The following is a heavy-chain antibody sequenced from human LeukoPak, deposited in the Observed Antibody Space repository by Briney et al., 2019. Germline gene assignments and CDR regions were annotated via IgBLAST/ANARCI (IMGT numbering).Heavy chain of an antibody. CDR3: ARDSSQYSSSSGIDY. CDR1: GGSISGYY. Sequence: PSETLSLTCTVSGGSISGYYWCWIRQPAGKGLEWIGRIYTSGSTNYNPSLKSRVTISVDKSKNQFSLKLSSVTAADTAVYYCARDSSQYSSSSGIDYWGQGTLVTVSS. CDR2: IYTSGST. D-gene: IGHD6-6*01. J-gene: IGHJ4*02. V-gene: IGHV4-4*07.